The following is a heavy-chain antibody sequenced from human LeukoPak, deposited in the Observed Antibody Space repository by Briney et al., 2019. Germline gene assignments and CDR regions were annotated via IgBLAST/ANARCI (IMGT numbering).Heavy chain of an antibody. CDR1: GFTFSSYW. CDR2: ISGSGGST. J-gene: IGHJ6*03. Sequence: PGGSLRLSCAASGFTFSSYWMTWVRQAPGKGLEWVSGISGSGGSTYYADSVKGRFTVSRDNFKNTLFLQVNSLRAEDTAVYYCAKVSDYSYYYYMDVWGKGTTVTISS. CDR3: AKVSDYSYYYYMDV. V-gene: IGHV3-23*01.